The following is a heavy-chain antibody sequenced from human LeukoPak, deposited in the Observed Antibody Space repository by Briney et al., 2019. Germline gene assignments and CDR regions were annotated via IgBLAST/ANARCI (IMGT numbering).Heavy chain of an antibody. CDR2: MSPKSANT. D-gene: IGHD3-16*01. V-gene: IGHV1-8*01. J-gene: IGHJ4*02. CDR1: GYTFTSYY. Sequence: GASVKGSCKASGYTFTSYYMHWVRQASGQGLEWMGWMSPKSANTGYAQQFQGRVTITRDTSISTAYMELSSLTSEDTAVYYCARTPPRGLIDYWGQGTLVTVSS. CDR3: ARTPPRGLIDY.